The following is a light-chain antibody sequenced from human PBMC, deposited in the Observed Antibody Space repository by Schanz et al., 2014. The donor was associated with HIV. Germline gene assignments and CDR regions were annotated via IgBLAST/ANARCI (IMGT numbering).Light chain of an antibody. J-gene: IGLJ3*02. CDR3: GSYSSGDSHWV. Sequence: QSALTQPASVSGSPGQSITISCIGTSSDVGGYKYVSWYQQYPGKAPKLIIFDVDNRPSGVSWRFSASKSGNTASLTISGLQAEDEADYYCGSYSSGDSHWVFGGGTKLTVL. CDR2: DVD. CDR1: SSDVGGYKY. V-gene: IGLV2-14*01.